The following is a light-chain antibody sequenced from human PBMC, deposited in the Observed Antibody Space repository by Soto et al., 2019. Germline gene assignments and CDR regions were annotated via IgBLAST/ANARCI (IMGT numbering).Light chain of an antibody. CDR1: QSVSSSY. CDR2: GAS. J-gene: IGKJ4*01. V-gene: IGKV3-20*01. Sequence: EIVLTQSPGTLSLSPGERATLSCRASQSVSSSYLAWYQQKPGQAPRLLIYGASSRATGIPYRFSGSGSGTDFTLTISRLEPEDFAVYYCQQYGSSPLLTFGGGTKVDIK. CDR3: QQYGSSPLLT.